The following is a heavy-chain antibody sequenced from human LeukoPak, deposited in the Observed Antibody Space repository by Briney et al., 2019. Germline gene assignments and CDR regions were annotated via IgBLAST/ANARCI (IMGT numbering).Heavy chain of an antibody. CDR2: IYTSGSS. V-gene: IGHV4-61*02. CDR1: GDSISSGTYH. D-gene: IGHD3-3*01. CDR3: ARDSFWSGTRYYYYYMDV. Sequence: SETLSLTCSVSGDSISSGTYHWSWIRQPAGKGLEWIGRIYTSGSSKYNPSLKSRVTISVDTSKNQFSLKLSSVTAADTAVYYCARDSFWSGTRYYYYYMDVWGKGTTVIVSS. J-gene: IGHJ6*03.